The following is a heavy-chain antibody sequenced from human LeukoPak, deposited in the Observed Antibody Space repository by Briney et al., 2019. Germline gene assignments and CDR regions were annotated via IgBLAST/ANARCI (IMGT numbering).Heavy chain of an antibody. J-gene: IGHJ3*01. CDR3: ARESVYSGRYYAFDV. V-gene: IGHV4-59*02. Sequence: SQTLSLTCAISGDSVSSNYAAWNWIRQPPGKGLEWIGYIYYSGSTNYNPSLKSRVTISVDMSKNQFSLKLSSVTAADTAVYYCARESVYSGRYYAFDVWGQGTMVTVSS. CDR1: GDSVSSNY. CDR2: IYYSGST. D-gene: IGHD1-26*01.